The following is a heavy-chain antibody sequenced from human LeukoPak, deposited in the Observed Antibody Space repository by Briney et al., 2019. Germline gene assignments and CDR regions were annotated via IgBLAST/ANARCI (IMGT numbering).Heavy chain of an antibody. CDR3: ARDHYGVQYYY. J-gene: IGHJ4*02. V-gene: IGHV3-72*01. Sequence: GRSLRLSCEASGFTFIDHYMDWVRPAAGKGLEWVGRTTNKANSYTTEYAASVKGRFTISRDDSKNSLYPQMNSLKTEDTAVYYCARDHYGVQYYYWGQGTLVTVSS. CDR2: TTNKANSYTT. D-gene: IGHD4-17*01. CDR1: GFTFIDHY.